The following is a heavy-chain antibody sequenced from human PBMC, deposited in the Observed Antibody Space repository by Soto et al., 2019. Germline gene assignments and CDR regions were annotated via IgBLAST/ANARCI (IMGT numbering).Heavy chain of an antibody. CDR3: ARDQTVAGPTTFDY. D-gene: IGHD6-19*01. CDR1: GFTFSSYW. CDR2: IDIAGSTT. J-gene: IGHJ4*02. V-gene: IGHV3-74*01. Sequence: GGSLRLSCAASGFTFSSYWMHWVRQTPGKGLVWVSRIDIAGSTTTYADSVKGRFTISRDNAKNTLYLQMNSLRAEDTAVYYCARDQTVAGPTTFDYCGQGTLVTVS.